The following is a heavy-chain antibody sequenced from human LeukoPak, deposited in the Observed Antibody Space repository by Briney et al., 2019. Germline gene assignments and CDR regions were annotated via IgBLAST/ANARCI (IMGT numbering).Heavy chain of an antibody. V-gene: IGHV4-34*01. CDR2: INHSGST. D-gene: IGHD3-22*01. CDR3: ARLKRRGTYYYDSSGYSYFDY. Sequence: SETLSLTCAVYGGSFSGYYWSWIRQPPGKGLEWIGEINHSGSTNYNPSLKSRVTIPVDTSKNQFSLKLSSVTAADTAVYYCARLKRRGTYYYDSSGYSYFDYWGQGTLVTVSS. J-gene: IGHJ4*02. CDR1: GGSFSGYY.